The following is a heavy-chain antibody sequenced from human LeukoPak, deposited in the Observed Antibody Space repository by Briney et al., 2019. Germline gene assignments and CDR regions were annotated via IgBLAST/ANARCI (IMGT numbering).Heavy chain of an antibody. Sequence: PGGSLRLSCAASGFTFSSNAMHWVRQAPGKGLEWVAGISSVGSSKYYADSVKGRFTISRDNSKNTVYVQMNSLRAEDTAVYYCAKGVGYGGMDVWGQGTTVTVSS. D-gene: IGHD2-8*01. V-gene: IGHV3-30*18. CDR1: GFTFSSNA. CDR2: ISSVGSSK. CDR3: AKGVGYGGMDV. J-gene: IGHJ6*02.